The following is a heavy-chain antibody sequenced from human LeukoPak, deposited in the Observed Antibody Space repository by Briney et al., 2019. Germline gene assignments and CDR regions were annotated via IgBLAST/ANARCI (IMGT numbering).Heavy chain of an antibody. Sequence: PGRSLTLSCAASGFTFSSHALRWVRQAPGKGLEWVAFMSYDGSKIHYADSVKGRFTISRDNSKNTLYLQMNSLKAEDTAVYSCARDWNLDVWGQGTTVTVSS. CDR3: ARDWNLDV. J-gene: IGHJ6*02. V-gene: IGHV3-30-3*01. CDR2: MSYDGSKI. CDR1: GFTFSSHA. D-gene: IGHD1-1*01.